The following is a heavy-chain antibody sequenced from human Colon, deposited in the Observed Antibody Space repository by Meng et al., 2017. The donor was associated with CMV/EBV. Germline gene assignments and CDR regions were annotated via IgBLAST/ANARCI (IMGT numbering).Heavy chain of an antibody. CDR3: VRRRGVQLPDY. CDR2: ILPGDSQT. CDR1: GYIFTGYW. J-gene: IGHJ4*02. Sequence: ISCKASGYIFTGYWIGWVRQMPGKGLEYMGIILPGDSQTFYSPSFQGQVTISADKSISTAYLQWSSLQASDTAMYYCVRRRGVQLPDYWGQGTLVTVSS. D-gene: IGHD1-1*01. V-gene: IGHV5-51*01.